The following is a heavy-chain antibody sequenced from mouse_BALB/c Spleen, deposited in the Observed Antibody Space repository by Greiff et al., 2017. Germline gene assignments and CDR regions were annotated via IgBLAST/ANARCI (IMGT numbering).Heavy chain of an antibody. V-gene: IGHV1-5*01. D-gene: IGHD2-1*01. CDR1: GYSFTSYW. CDR2: IYPGNSDT. Sequence: EVQLQQSGTVLARPGASVKMSCKASGYSFTSYWMHWVKQRPGQGLEWIGAIYPGNSDTSYNQKFKGKAKLTAVTSASTAYMELSSLTNEDSAVYYCPYGNYPYAMDYWGQGTSVTVSS. J-gene: IGHJ4*01. CDR3: PYGNYPYAMDY.